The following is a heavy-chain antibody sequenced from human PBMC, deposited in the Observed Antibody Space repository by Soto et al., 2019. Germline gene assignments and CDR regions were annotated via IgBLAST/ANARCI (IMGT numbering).Heavy chain of an antibody. J-gene: IGHJ4*02. Sequence: GGSLRLSCAASGFTFSSYAMHWVRQAPGKGLEWVAVISYDGSNKYYADSEKGRFTISRDNSKNTLYLQMNSLRAEDTAVYYCAHIAAAGSFLRHYFDYWGQGTLVTVSS. CDR1: GFTFSSYA. CDR3: AHIAAAGSFLRHYFDY. CDR2: ISYDGSNK. D-gene: IGHD6-13*01. V-gene: IGHV3-30-3*01.